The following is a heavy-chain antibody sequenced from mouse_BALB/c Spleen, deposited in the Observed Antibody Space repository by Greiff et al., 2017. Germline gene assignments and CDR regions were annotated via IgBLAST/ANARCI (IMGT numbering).Heavy chain of an antibody. V-gene: IGHV5-6-5*01. CDR1: GFTFSSYA. Sequence: EVHLVESGGGLVKPGGSLKLSCAASGFTFSSYAMPWVRQTPEKRLEWVASISSGGSTYYPDSVKGRFTISRDNARNILYLQMSSLRSEDTAMYYCAGGAGGDHYYAMDYWGQGTSVTVSS. CDR2: ISSGGST. J-gene: IGHJ4*01. CDR3: AGGAGGDHYYAMDY. D-gene: IGHD2-13*01.